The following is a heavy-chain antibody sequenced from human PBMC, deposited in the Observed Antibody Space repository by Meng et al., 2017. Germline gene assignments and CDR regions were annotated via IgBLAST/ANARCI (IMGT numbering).Heavy chain of an antibody. D-gene: IGHD2-21*02. CDR3: AREHIVVVTARSRNYFDY. J-gene: IGHJ4*02. V-gene: IGHV3-30*01. CDR2: ISYDGSNK. Sequence: EGPLRLSCAASGFTFSSYAMHWVRQAPGKGLEWVAVISYDGSNKYYADSVKGRFTISRDNSKNTLYLQMNSLRAEDTAVYYCAREHIVVVTARSRNYFDYWGQGTLVTVSS. CDR1: GFTFSSYA.